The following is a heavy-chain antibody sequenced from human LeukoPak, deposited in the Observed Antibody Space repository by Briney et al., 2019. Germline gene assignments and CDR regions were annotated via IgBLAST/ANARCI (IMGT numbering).Heavy chain of an antibody. CDR3: ARNYYGSGTHPYFDY. D-gene: IGHD3-10*01. Sequence: GGSLRLSCAASGFTFSSYSMNWVRQAPGKGLEWVSSISSSSSYIYYADSVKGRFTISGDNAKNSLYLQMNSLRAEDTAVYYCARNYYGSGTHPYFDYWGQGTLVTVSS. J-gene: IGHJ4*02. CDR1: GFTFSSYS. V-gene: IGHV3-21*01. CDR2: ISSSSSYI.